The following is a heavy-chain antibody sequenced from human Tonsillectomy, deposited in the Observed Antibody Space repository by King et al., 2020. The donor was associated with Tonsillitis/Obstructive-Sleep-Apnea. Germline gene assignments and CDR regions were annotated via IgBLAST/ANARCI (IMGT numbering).Heavy chain of an antibody. Sequence: HVQLQQWGAGLLKPSETLSLTCAVYGGSFSGYYWSWIRQPPGKGLEWIGEINHSGSTNYNPSLKSRVTISVDTSKNQSSLKLSSVTAADTAVYYCARGSPRGWFDPWGQGTLVTVSS. CDR1: GGSFSGYY. J-gene: IGHJ5*02. CDR2: INHSGST. CDR3: ARGSPRGWFDP. V-gene: IGHV4-34*01.